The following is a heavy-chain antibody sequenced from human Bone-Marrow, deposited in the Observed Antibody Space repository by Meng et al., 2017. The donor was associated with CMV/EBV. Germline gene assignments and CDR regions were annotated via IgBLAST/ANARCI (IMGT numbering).Heavy chain of an antibody. CDR3: ARALGATEGWFDP. CDR1: GGTFSSYA. V-gene: IGHV1-8*02. Sequence: ASVKVSCKASGGTFSSYAINWVRQATGQGLEWMGWMNPNSGNTGYAQKFQGRVTMTRNTSISTAYMELSSLRSEDTAVYYCARALGATEGWFDPWGQGTLVTVSS. D-gene: IGHD1-26*01. CDR2: MNPNSGNT. J-gene: IGHJ5*02.